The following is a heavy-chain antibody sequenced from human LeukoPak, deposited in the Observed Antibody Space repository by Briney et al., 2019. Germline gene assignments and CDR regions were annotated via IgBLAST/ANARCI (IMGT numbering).Heavy chain of an antibody. D-gene: IGHD6-6*01. J-gene: IGHJ3*02. CDR1: GYSFTNYW. Sequence: GESLKISCKGSGYSFTNYWIGWVRQMPGKGLEWMGIIYPGDSDTRYSPSFQGQVTISADKSISTAYLQWSSLKASDTAVYYCASPSIASFNGIDAFDIWGQGTMVTVSS. V-gene: IGHV5-51*03. CDR2: IYPGDSDT. CDR3: ASPSIASFNGIDAFDI.